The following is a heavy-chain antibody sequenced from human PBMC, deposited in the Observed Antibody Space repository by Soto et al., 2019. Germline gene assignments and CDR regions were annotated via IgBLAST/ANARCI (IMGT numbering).Heavy chain of an antibody. V-gene: IGHV4-34*01. D-gene: IGHD2-21*01. CDR3: AREGHPCGGDCYWGAFDI. CDR2: INHSGST. CDR1: GGSFSGYY. J-gene: IGHJ3*02. Sequence: SETLSLTCAVYGGSFSGYYWSWIRQPPGKGLEWIGEINHSGSTNYNPSLESRVTISVDTSKNQFSLKLSSVTAADTAVYYCAREGHPCGGDCYWGAFDIWGQGTMVTVSS.